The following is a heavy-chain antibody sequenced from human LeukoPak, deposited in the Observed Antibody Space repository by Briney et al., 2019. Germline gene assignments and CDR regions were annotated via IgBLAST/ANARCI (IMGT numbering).Heavy chain of an antibody. CDR2: IYHSGST. V-gene: IGHV4-38-2*01. D-gene: IGHD5-18*01. Sequence: PSETLSLTCAVYGGSFSGYYWGWIRQPPGKGLEWIGSIYHSGSTYYNLSLKSRVTISVDTSKNQFSLKLSSVTAADTAVYYCASPAMAFIDQGRYNYYYYMDVWGKGTTVTVSS. CDR1: GGSFSGYY. CDR3: ASPAMAFIDQGRYNYYYYMDV. J-gene: IGHJ6*03.